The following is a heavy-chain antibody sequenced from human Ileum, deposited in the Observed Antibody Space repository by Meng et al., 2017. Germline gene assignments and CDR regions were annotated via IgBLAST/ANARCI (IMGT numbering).Heavy chain of an antibody. CDR3: ARENTIFGVVWGSWFDP. D-gene: IGHD3-3*01. J-gene: IGHJ5*02. CDR2: IYYSGST. V-gene: IGHV4-30-4*01. Sequence: QVQLQDSGPGLVKPSQTLSLPFPVSGGSISCGDYYWRWIRQPPGKGLEWIGYIYYSGSTYYNPSLKSRVTISVDTSKNQFSLKLSSVTAADTAVYYCARENTIFGVVWGSWFDPWGQGTLVTVSS. CDR1: GGSISCGDYY.